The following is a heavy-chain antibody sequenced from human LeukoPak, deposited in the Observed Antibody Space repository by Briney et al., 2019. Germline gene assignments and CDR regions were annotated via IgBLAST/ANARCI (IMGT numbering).Heavy chain of an antibody. V-gene: IGHV4-59*08. CDR2: IYYSGST. Sequence: PSETLSLTCTVSGGSISSYYWSWIRQPPGQGLEWIGYIYYSGSTNYNPSLKSRVTISVDTSKNQFSLKLSSVTAADTAVYYCARQSYDSSGYYYDYWGQGTLVTVSS. CDR1: GGSISSYY. D-gene: IGHD3-22*01. CDR3: ARQSYDSSGYYYDY. J-gene: IGHJ4*02.